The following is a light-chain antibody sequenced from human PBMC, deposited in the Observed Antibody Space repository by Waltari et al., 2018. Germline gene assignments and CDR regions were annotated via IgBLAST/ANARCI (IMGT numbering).Light chain of an antibody. CDR1: QSVSSN. J-gene: IGKJ4*01. CDR2: DVS. CDR3: QQYNNWPKLT. Sequence: EIVMTQSPATLSVYPGDRATLSCRASQSVSSNLAWYQQKPGQAPRLLIYDVSTRATGIPARFSGSGSGTDFTLTISSLQSEDFAVYYCQQYNNWPKLTFGGGTKVDIK. V-gene: IGKV3-15*01.